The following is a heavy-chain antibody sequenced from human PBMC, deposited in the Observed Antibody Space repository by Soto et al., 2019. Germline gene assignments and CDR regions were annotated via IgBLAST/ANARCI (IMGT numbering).Heavy chain of an antibody. J-gene: IGHJ4*02. D-gene: IGHD2-15*01. CDR1: GGSISSSYYY. CDR2: IYYSRST. Sequence: PSGTLSLTSTVSGGSISSSYYYWSCIRQPPGKGLEWIGYIYYSRSTSYNPSLKSRVTISVDTSKNQFSLKLSSVTAADTAVYYCATGYSYFDYWCKGTLVTVSS. CDR3: ATGYSYFDY. V-gene: IGHV4-30-4*01.